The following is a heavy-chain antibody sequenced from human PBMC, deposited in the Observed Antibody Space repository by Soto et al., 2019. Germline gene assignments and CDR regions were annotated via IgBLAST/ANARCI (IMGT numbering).Heavy chain of an antibody. CDR1: GFTFSSYA. CDR2: ISGSGGST. Sequence: GGSLRLSCAASGFTFSSYAMSWVRQAPGKGLEWVSAISGSGGSTYYADSVKGRFTISRDNSKNTLYLQMNSLRAEDTAVYYCASRYCSSTSCYLFAFGFDYWGQGTLVTVSS. D-gene: IGHD2-2*01. J-gene: IGHJ4*02. CDR3: ASRYCSSTSCYLFAFGFDY. V-gene: IGHV3-23*01.